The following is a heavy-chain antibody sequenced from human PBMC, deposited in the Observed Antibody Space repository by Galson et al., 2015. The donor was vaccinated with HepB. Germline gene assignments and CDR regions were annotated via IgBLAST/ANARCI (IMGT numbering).Heavy chain of an antibody. CDR1: GGSISTYY. V-gene: IGHV4-59*08. CDR2: INYSGRT. D-gene: IGHD3-10*01. CDR3: ARHVTGADSGSGTGFDY. Sequence: ETLSLTCSVSGGSISTYYWSWVRQPPGKGLEWIGYINYSGRTNSKPSLKSRVTISVDKSISTAYLQWSSLKASDTAMYYCARHVTGADSGSGTGFDYWGQGTLVTVSS. J-gene: IGHJ4*02.